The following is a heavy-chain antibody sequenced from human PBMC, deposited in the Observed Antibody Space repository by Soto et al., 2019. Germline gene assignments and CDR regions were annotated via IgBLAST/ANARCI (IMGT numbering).Heavy chain of an antibody. V-gene: IGHV4-4*02. Sequence: QVQLQESGPGLVKPSETLSLTCAVSGDSISSPNWWSWYRQPPGKGLELVGEMFASGSSNYNPSLNGRVTMSLGTAKNHCSLRLTSLTAADTAIYYCAREGFDHRPDYWGQGIPVTVSS. CDR1: GDSISSPNW. CDR2: MFASGSS. J-gene: IGHJ4*02. CDR3: AREGFDHRPDY.